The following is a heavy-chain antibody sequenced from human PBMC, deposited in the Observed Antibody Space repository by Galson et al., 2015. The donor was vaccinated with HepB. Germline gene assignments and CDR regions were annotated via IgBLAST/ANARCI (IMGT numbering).Heavy chain of an antibody. J-gene: IGHJ4*02. CDR3: ARGGEYFDY. CDR1: GYTFTNNA. Sequence: SCKASGYTFTNNAIHWVRQAPGQRLEWMGWINAGNANTRYSQKFQDRVTITRDTSASTVYMELSSLKSEDTAVYYCARGGEYFDYWGQGTLVTVSS. D-gene: IGHD4-17*01. V-gene: IGHV1-3*01. CDR2: INAGNANT.